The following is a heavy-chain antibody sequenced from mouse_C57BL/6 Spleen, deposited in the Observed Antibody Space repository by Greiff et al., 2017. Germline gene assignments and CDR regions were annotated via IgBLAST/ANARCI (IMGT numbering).Heavy chain of an antibody. CDR2: IYPRDGST. Sequence: QVQLQQSGPGLVKPGASVKLSCKASGYTFTSYDINWVQQRPGQGLEWIGWIYPRDGSTKYNEKFKGKATLTVDPYSSTAYMELHSLTSEDSAVYFCARSGDGYSAWFAYWGQGTLVTVSA. CDR1: GYTFTSYD. CDR3: ARSGDGYSAWFAY. D-gene: IGHD2-3*01. V-gene: IGHV1-85*01. J-gene: IGHJ3*01.